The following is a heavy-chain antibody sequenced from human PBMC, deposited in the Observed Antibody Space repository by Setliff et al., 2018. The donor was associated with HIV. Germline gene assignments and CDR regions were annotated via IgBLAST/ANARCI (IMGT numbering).Heavy chain of an antibody. D-gene: IGHD3-16*01. CDR2: ISASGSA. Sequence: SETLSLTCSVSGGSINSGNYHWTWIRQSAGKELEWIGHISASGSAYHNPSLKSRVSILVDMSKNQFSLDLSSVTAADSAVYYCARAGGGGRWLHLSYWYFDLWGRGTLVTVSS. CDR3: ARAGGGGRWLHLSYWYFDL. J-gene: IGHJ2*01. V-gene: IGHV4-61*09. CDR1: GGSINSGNYH.